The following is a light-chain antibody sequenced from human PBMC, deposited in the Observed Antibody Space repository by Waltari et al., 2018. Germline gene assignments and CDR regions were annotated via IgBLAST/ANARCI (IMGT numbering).Light chain of an antibody. CDR3: QNHERLPAT. J-gene: IGKJ1*01. Sequence: EIVLTQSPGTLSLSPGERATLSCRASQSIGRYLVWYQQKPGQAPRLLIYAASSRATGSPDRFSGSGSGTDFTLTISGLEPEDFAVYYCQNHERLPATFGQGTKVEIK. V-gene: IGKV3-20*01. CDR1: QSIGRY. CDR2: AAS.